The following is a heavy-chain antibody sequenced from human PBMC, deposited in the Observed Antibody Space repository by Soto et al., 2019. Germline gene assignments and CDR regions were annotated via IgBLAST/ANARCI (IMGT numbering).Heavy chain of an antibody. D-gene: IGHD7-27*01. CDR2: MSYDGRNI. Sequence: GGSLRLSCAASGFTFRSYTMHWVLQAPGKGLEWMAVMSYDGRNIYYADSVKGRFTISRDNSKSTLYLQMSRLRAEDTAVYYCARVPGDSFDYFDSWGHGTLVTVSS. CDR3: ARVPGDSFDYFDS. CDR1: GFTFRSYT. V-gene: IGHV3-30*04. J-gene: IGHJ4*01.